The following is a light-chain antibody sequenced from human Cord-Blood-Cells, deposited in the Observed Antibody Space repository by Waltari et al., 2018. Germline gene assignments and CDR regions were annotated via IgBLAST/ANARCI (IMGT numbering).Light chain of an antibody. CDR1: PSVLYSSNNKNY. CDR3: QQYYSTPYT. Sequence: DLVMTQSPDSLAVSLGARVTLNSKSSPSVLYSSNNKNYLAWYQQKPGQPPKLLIYWASTRESGVPDRFSGSGSGTDFTLTISSLQAEDVAVYYCQQYYSTPYTFGQGTKLEIK. J-gene: IGKJ2*01. V-gene: IGKV4-1*01. CDR2: WAS.